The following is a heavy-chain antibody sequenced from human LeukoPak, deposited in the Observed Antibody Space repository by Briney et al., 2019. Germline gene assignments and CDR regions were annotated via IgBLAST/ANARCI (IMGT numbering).Heavy chain of an antibody. D-gene: IGHD2-2*01. V-gene: IGHV3-23*01. CDR3: AKANWVSNADAVW. J-gene: IGHJ4*02. CDR2: IRGGGEK. CDR1: GFSFTDYA. Sequence: GGSLRLSCEASGFSFTDYAMSWVRQAPARGPGWVSSIRGGGEKFYADSVKGRFTLSRDDSRNTVYLQMNDLRVEDTAIYYCAKANWVSNADAVWWGQGTQVTVSS.